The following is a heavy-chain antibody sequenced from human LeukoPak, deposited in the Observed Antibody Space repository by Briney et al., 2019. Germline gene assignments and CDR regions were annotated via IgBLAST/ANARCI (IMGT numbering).Heavy chain of an antibody. V-gene: IGHV3-23*01. CDR2: ISGSGGST. CDR3: ATLRRPFDY. Sequence: PGGSLRLSCAASGFTFSSYAMSWVRQAPGKGLEWVSAISGSGGSTYYADSVKGRFTISRDNAKNSLYLQMNSLRAEDTAVYYCATLRRPFDYWGQGTLVTVSS. D-gene: IGHD3-16*01. CDR1: GFTFSSYA. J-gene: IGHJ4*02.